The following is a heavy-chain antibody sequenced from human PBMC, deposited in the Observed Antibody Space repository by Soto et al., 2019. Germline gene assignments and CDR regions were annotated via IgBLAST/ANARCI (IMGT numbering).Heavy chain of an antibody. V-gene: IGHV4-31*03. CDR2: IYYSGST. J-gene: IGHJ6*02. CDR1: GGSISSGGYY. D-gene: IGHD2-8*01. Sequence: SETLSLTCIVSGGSISSGGYYWSWIRQHPGKGLEWIGYIYYSGSTYYNPSLKSRVTISVDTSKNQFSLKLSSVTAADTAVYYCARGTGVADGMDVWGQGTTVTVSS. CDR3: ARGTGVADGMDV.